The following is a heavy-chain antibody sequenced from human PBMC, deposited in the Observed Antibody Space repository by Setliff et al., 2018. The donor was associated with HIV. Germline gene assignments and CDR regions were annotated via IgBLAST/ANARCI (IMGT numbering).Heavy chain of an antibody. D-gene: IGHD5-12*01. CDR1: GFTFSTYA. V-gene: IGHV3-23*01. CDR3: AKDSSKIVATINGGYFDS. J-gene: IGHJ4*02. CDR2: ISGSGSYT. Sequence: GESLKISCAASGFTFSTYAMSWVRQAPGKGLEWVSAISGSGSYTYYAGSVKGRFTISRDNSKNTLYLQMNSLRAEDTAVYYCAKDSSKIVATINGGYFDSWGQGALVTVSS.